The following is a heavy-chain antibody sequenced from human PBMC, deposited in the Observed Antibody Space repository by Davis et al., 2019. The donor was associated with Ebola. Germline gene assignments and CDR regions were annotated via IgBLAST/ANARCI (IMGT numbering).Heavy chain of an antibody. CDR1: GGSISNSYY. V-gene: IGHV4-39*01. D-gene: IGHD5-18*01. CDR3: ARGHSYGSMVYGLDV. Sequence: SETLSLTCTVPGGSISNSYYWGWIRQPPGKGLEWIGNLYYSGSTYYNPSLRSRVTISVDTSKNQFSLKLSSVTAADTAVYYCARGHSYGSMVYGLDVWGQGTTVTVSS. CDR2: LYYSGST. J-gene: IGHJ6*02.